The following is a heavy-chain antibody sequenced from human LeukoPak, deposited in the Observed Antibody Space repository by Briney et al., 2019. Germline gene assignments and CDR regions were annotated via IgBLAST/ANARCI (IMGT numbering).Heavy chain of an antibody. CDR3: ARGAPPDRNSFDY. D-gene: IGHD1-14*01. J-gene: IGHJ4*02. CDR2: INPSGGAT. V-gene: IGHV1-46*01. Sequence: GASVKISCKTSGYIFSSYYIHWVRQAPGQGLEWMGIINPSGGATWYAQKFQGRVTLTRDTTTTTVYVELNSLTSEDTAVYYCARGAPPDRNSFDYWGQGTLVTVSS. CDR1: GYIFSSYY.